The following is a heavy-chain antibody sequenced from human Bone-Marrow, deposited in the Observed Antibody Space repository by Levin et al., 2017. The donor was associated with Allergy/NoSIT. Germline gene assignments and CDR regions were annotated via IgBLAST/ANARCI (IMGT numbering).Heavy chain of an antibody. CDR1: GFTFSSYA. CDR3: AKDPGPPLAAAGISGLSQTTQTNYYYYGMDV. Sequence: PSETLSLTCAASGFTFSSYAMSWVRQAPGKGLEWVSAISGSGGSTYYADSVKGRFTISRDNSKNTLYLQMNSLRAEDTAVYYCAKDPGPPLAAAGISGLSQTTQTNYYYYGMDVWGQGTTVTVSS. D-gene: IGHD6-13*01. J-gene: IGHJ6*02. CDR2: ISGSGGST. V-gene: IGHV3-23*01.